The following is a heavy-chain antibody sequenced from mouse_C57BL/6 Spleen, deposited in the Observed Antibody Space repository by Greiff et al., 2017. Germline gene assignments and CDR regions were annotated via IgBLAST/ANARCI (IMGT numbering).Heavy chain of an antibody. D-gene: IGHD2-5*01. CDR3: VRDYYSNFDY. J-gene: IGHJ2*01. CDR1: GFTFNTYA. Sequence: EAGGGLVQPNGSLKLSCAASGFTFNTYAMYWVRQAQGKGLEWVARIRSKSSNNATYYADSVKDRFTIARDDSQSMLYLQMNNLKTEDTAMYYCVRDYYSNFDYWGQGTTLTVSS. CDR2: IRSKSSNNAT. V-gene: IGHV10-3*01.